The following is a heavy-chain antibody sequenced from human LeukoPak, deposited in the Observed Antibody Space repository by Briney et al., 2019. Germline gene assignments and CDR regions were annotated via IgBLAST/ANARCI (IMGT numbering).Heavy chain of an antibody. V-gene: IGHV4-34*01. Sequence: PSETLSLTCAVYGGSFSGYYWSWIRQPPGKGLEWIGEINHSGSTNYNPSLKSRVTISVDTSKNQFSLKLSSVTAADTAVYYCARARRVVVITDYFDYWGQGTLVTVSS. J-gene: IGHJ4*02. CDR3: ARARRVVVITDYFDY. CDR1: GGSFSGYY. D-gene: IGHD3-22*01. CDR2: INHSGST.